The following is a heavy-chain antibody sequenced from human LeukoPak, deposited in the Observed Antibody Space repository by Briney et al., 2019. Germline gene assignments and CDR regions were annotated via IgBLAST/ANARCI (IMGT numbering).Heavy chain of an antibody. CDR3: ARSHSVWTSFDY. D-gene: IGHD3/OR15-3a*01. CDR2: IYYSGST. V-gene: IGHV4-59*01. CDR1: GGSISSYY. J-gene: IGHJ4*02. Sequence: PSETLSLTCTVSGGSISSYYWSWVRQPPGKGLEWIGYIYYSGSTNYNPSLKSRVTISVDTFKNQFSLKLISVTAADTAVYYCARSHSVWTSFDYWGQGTLVTVSS.